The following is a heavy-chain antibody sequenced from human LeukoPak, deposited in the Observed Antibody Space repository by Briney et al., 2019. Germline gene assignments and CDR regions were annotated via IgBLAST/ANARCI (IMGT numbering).Heavy chain of an antibody. V-gene: IGHV3-21*01. J-gene: IGHJ4*02. D-gene: IGHD4-17*01. Sequence: RGSLRLSCAASGFTFSSYSMNWVRQAPGKGLEWVSSISSSSSYIYYADSVKGRFTISRDNAKNSLYLQMNSLRAEDTAVYYCARDLDYGDYAFDYWGQGTLVTVSS. CDR1: GFTFSSYS. CDR2: ISSSSSYI. CDR3: ARDLDYGDYAFDY.